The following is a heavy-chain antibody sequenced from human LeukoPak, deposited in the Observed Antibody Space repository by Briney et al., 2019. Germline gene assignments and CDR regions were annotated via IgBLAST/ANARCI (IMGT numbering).Heavy chain of an antibody. V-gene: IGHV1-2*02. D-gene: IGHD1-26*01. Sequence: ASVKVYCKASGYTFIGYYIHWVRQAPGQGLEWMGWINPNNGGTNYVQKFRDRVTMTRDTSISTAYVELSSLRSDDTAVYFCARDEGGYGGTYYGYYDSWGQGTLVTVSS. CDR2: INPNNGGT. CDR3: ARDEGGYGGTYYGYYDS. J-gene: IGHJ4*02. CDR1: GYTFIGYY.